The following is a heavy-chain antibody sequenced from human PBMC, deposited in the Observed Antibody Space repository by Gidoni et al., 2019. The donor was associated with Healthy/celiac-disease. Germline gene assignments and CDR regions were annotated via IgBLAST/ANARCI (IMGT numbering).Heavy chain of an antibody. D-gene: IGHD3-10*01. J-gene: IGHJ4*02. CDR3: ASRFGEVTGVFDY. CDR1: GCSISRSSYD. CDR2: IYYSGST. V-gene: IGHV4-39*07. Sequence: QLQLQQSDPRLVQPSSTLSLNCTGPGCSISRSSYDWGWIRQPPGKGLEWSGSIYYSGSTYYNPSFKSRVTIAVDTSKNQFSLKLSSVTAADTAVYYCASRFGEVTGVFDYWGQGTLVTVSS.